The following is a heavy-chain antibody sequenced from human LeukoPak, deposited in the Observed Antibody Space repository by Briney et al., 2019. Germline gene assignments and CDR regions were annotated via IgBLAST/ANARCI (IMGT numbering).Heavy chain of an antibody. J-gene: IGHJ3*02. CDR1: GVSISSYY. V-gene: IGHV4-4*07. Sequence: SETLSLTGTGSGVSISSYYWSWIRQPAGKGLEWIGRIYTSGSTNYNPSLKSRVTMSVDTSKNQFSLKLSSVTAADTAVYYCARDYGSGRFCALDIWGQGTMVTVSS. CDR2: IYTSGST. CDR3: ARDYGSGRFCALDI. D-gene: IGHD3-10*01.